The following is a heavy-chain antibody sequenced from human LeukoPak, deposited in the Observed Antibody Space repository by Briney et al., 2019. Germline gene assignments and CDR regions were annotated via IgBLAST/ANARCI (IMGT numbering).Heavy chain of an antibody. V-gene: IGHV1-69*06. J-gene: IGHJ5*02. CDR3: AIDIVVVPAAMFDGRGWFDP. Sequence: SVKVSCKASGGTFSSYAISWVRQAPGQVLEWMGGIIPIFGTANYAQKFQGRVTITADKSTSTAYMELSSLRSEDTAVYYCAIDIVVVPAAMFDGRGWFDPWGQGTLVTVSS. CDR1: GGTFSSYA. D-gene: IGHD2-2*01. CDR2: IIPIFGTA.